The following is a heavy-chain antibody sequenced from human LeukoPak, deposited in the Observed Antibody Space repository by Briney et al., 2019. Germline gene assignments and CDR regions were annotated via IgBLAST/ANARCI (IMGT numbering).Heavy chain of an antibody. Sequence: GGSLRLSCAASGFTFRNYVIHWVRQAPGKGLEWVAVISSDGGKKSYADSVKGRFTISRDNSKNTLYLQMDSLRVEDTAIYYCARDRAWDYLDSWDQGPLVTVSS. CDR3: ARDRAWDYLDS. CDR2: ISSDGGKK. D-gene: IGHD1-26*01. J-gene: IGHJ4*02. V-gene: IGHV3-30*03. CDR1: GFTFRNYV.